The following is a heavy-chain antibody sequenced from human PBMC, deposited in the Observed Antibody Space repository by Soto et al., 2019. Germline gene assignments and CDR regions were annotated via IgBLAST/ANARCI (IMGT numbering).Heavy chain of an antibody. CDR3: ARDRKASSYGWSKVLEY. D-gene: IGHD5-18*01. CDR2: IKEDGTEQ. CDR1: GFSLRSFY. V-gene: IGHV3-7*03. J-gene: IGHJ4*02. Sequence: EVQLVESGGGLVRPGGSLRLSCTVSGFSLRSFYMSWVRQAPGKGLEWVANIKEDGTEQHYVASVEGRFTISRDNPKNTLYLQMNSLRVEDTAVYYCARDRKASSYGWSKVLEYWGQGALVTVSA.